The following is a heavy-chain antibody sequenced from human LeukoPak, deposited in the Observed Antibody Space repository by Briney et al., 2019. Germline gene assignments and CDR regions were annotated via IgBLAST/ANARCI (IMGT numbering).Heavy chain of an antibody. CDR1: GFTFSNYA. CDR2: ISYDGSNK. D-gene: IGHD3-9*01. CDR3: ARAPDYDILADYFDS. Sequence: GGSLRLSCAASGFTFSNYALHWVRQAPGKGLEWVAVISYDGSNKFYADSVRGRFTISRDNSKNTLFLQMNSVRPEATAVYYCARAPDYDILADYFDSWGQGTLVTVSS. V-gene: IGHV3-30*04. J-gene: IGHJ4*02.